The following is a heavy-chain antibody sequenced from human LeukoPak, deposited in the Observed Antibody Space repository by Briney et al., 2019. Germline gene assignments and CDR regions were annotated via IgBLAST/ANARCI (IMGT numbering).Heavy chain of an antibody. Sequence: GASVKVSCTASGGXFSNSPISWVRQAPGQGLEWMGGIIPIFGTANYAQKFQGRVTITADECTSTAYMELSSLRSEDTAVYYCASRERDYSGSGSYNFDYWGQGTLVTVSS. J-gene: IGHJ4*02. V-gene: IGHV1-69*13. D-gene: IGHD3-10*01. CDR3: ASRERDYSGSGSYNFDY. CDR2: IIPIFGTA. CDR1: GGXFSNSP.